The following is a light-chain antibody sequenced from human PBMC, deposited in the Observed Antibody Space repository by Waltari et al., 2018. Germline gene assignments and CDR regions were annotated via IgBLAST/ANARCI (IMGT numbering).Light chain of an antibody. CDR2: QDI. CDR1: ILGSNY. V-gene: IGLV3-1*01. CDR3: QALGSNRWV. Sequence: SSELTQPPSVSVSPGQTASITCSGDILGSNYASWSQHKPGQSPLLVIYQDINRPSGIRERLSGSKSGNTATLTISGTQAMDDADYYCQALGSNRWVFGGGTKLTVL. J-gene: IGLJ3*02.